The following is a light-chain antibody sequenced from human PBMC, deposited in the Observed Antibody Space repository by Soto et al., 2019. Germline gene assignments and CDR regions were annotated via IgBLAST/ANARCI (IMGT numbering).Light chain of an antibody. CDR1: SSNIGAGYD. V-gene: IGLV1-40*01. CDR2: GNN. Sequence: QSVLTQPPSGSGAPGQRVTVSCTGSSSNIGAGYDVHWYQQLPGTAPKLLIYGNNNRPSGVPDRFSGSKSGTSASLAITGLQAEDEADYYCLSYDGSLSAKIFGGGTKVTVL. J-gene: IGLJ2*01. CDR3: LSYDGSLSAKI.